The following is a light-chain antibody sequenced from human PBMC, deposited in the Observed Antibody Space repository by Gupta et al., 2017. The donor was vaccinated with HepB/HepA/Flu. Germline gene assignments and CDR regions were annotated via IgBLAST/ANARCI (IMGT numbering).Light chain of an antibody. J-gene: IGKJ1*01. V-gene: IGKV3-15*01. CDR3: QQYSKSPPWT. CDR1: QSVSSN. Sequence: EIVMTQSPATLSVSLGERATLSCRASQSVSSNLAWYQQKPGQAPRLLIYDTSTRVTDVPARFSGSGSGTEFTLTISSLQSEDFAVYYCQQYSKSPPWTFGQGTKVEIK. CDR2: DTS.